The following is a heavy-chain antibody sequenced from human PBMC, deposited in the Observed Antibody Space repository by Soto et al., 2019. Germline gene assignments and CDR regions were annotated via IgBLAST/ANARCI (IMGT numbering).Heavy chain of an antibody. Sequence: GGSLRLSCAASGFTFSNYAMSWVRQAPGKGLEWVAAISGSGGHTYYADSVKGRFTTSRDNSNNTLYLQMNSLRVEDTAVYYSAKDLFPARDSLYGLDVWGQGTTVTVSS. J-gene: IGHJ6*02. CDR2: ISGSGGHT. D-gene: IGHD3-22*01. V-gene: IGHV3-23*01. CDR3: AKDLFPARDSLYGLDV. CDR1: GFTFSNYA.